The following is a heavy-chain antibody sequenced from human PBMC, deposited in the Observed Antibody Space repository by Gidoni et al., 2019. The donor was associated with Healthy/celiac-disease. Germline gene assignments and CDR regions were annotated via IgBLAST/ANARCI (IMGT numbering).Heavy chain of an antibody. CDR2: INHSGGT. Sequence: QVQLQQWGAGLLKPSETLSLTCAVYGGSFSGYYWSWIRQPPGKGLEWIGEINHSGGTNYNPSLKSRVTISVDTSKNQFSLKLSSVTAADTAVYYCARFGYSSSWYYFDYWGQGTLVTVSS. D-gene: IGHD6-13*01. V-gene: IGHV4-34*01. J-gene: IGHJ4*02. CDR1: GGSFSGYY. CDR3: ARFGYSSSWYYFDY.